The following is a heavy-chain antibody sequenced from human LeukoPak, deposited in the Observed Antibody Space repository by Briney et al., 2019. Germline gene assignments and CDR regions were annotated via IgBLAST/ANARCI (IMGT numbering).Heavy chain of an antibody. D-gene: IGHD1-26*01. CDR1: GFTFNNYH. CDR2: MNDDGNEK. CDR3: ARNRATNDY. J-gene: IGHJ4*02. Sequence: PGGSLRLSCTASGFTFNNYHMTWVRQAPGKGLEGVASMNDDGNEKQNVDAVKGGFTISRDNAKNSLYLQMNNLRAEDTAVYYCARNRATNDYWGQGTLVTVSS. V-gene: IGHV3-7*01.